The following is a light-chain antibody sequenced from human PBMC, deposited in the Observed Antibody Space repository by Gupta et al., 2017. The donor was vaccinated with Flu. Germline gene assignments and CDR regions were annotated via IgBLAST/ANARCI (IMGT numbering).Light chain of an antibody. CDR3: LQDYGFPLT. Sequence: AIQMTQSPSSLSASVGDRVTITCRASQGIGNELHWYQQKPGRAPKVLIYAASRLQDGVPSRFSGSVSGTDFTLTISSLQSEDFATYFCLQDYGFPLTFGGGTKVEIK. J-gene: IGKJ4*01. CDR1: QGIGNE. V-gene: IGKV1-6*01. CDR2: AAS.